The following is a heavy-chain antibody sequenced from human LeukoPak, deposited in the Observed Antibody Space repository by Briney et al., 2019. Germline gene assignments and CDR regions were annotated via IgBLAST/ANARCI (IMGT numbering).Heavy chain of an antibody. J-gene: IGHJ5*02. Sequence: ASVKVSCKASGYTFTSYGISWVRQAPGQGLEWMGWINPNSGGTNYAQKFQGWVTMTRDTSISTAYMELSRLRSDDTAVYYCARGRMRDKADKLADWFDPWGQGTLVTVSS. V-gene: IGHV1-2*04. CDR2: INPNSGGT. CDR1: GYTFTSYG. CDR3: ARGRMRDKADKLADWFDP. D-gene: IGHD3-9*01.